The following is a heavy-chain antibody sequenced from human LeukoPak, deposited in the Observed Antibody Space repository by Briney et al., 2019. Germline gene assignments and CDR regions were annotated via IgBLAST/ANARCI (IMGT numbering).Heavy chain of an antibody. D-gene: IGHD3-9*01. Sequence: GGSLRLSCAASGFTFSDYYMSWIRQAPGKGLEWVSYISSSGSTIYYADSVKGRFTISRDNAKNSLYLQMNSLRAEDTAVYYCARSILDILTGYYEMYAFDIWGQGTMVTVSS. CDR2: ISSSGSTI. J-gene: IGHJ3*02. V-gene: IGHV3-11*04. CDR3: ARSILDILTGYYEMYAFDI. CDR1: GFTFSDYY.